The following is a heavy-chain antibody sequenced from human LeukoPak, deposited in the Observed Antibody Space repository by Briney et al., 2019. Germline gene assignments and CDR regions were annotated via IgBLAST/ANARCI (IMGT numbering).Heavy chain of an antibody. CDR1: GYTFTGYY. D-gene: IGHD3-3*01. J-gene: IGHJ5*02. Sequence: ASVKVSCKASGYTFTGYYIHWVRQAPGQGLEWMGWINPNSGGANYAQKFQGRVTMTRDTSINTAYMELSSLRSDDTAVYYCVRDRFDFWRGVWFDPWGQGTLVTVSS. V-gene: IGHV1-2*02. CDR3: VRDRFDFWRGVWFDP. CDR2: INPNSGGA.